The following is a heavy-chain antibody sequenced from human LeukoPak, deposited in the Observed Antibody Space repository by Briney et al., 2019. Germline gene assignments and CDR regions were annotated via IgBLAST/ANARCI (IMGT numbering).Heavy chain of an antibody. CDR2: MNPNSGNT. J-gene: IGHJ4*02. Sequence: ASVKVSCKASGYTFTSYDINWGRHATGQGLEWMGWMNPNSGNTGYAQKLQGRVTMTRNTSISTAYMELSSLRSEDTAVYYCARGTRFLEWLYVYWGQGTLVTVSS. CDR3: ARGTRFLEWLYVY. D-gene: IGHD3-3*01. V-gene: IGHV1-8*01. CDR1: GYTFTSYD.